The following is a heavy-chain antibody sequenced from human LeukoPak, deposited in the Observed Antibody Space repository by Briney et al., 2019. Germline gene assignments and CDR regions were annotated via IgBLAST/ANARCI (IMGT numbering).Heavy chain of an antibody. Sequence: PGGSLRLSCAASGFTFSSYAMSWVRQAPGKGLEWVSAISGSGGSTYYADSVKGRFTISRDNSKNTLYLQMNSLRAEDTAVYYCAKDPGMIVVVITTHWGQGTLVTVSS. CDR3: AKDPGMIVVVITTH. J-gene: IGHJ4*02. CDR2: ISGSGGST. CDR1: GFTFSSYA. V-gene: IGHV3-23*01. D-gene: IGHD3-22*01.